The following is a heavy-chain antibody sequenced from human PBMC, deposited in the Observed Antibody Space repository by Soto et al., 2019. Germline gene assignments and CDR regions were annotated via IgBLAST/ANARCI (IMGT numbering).Heavy chain of an antibody. CDR1: GFTFSDYY. CDR3: ASGLLWFGEVYSLAFDI. CDR2: ISRSSSYT. J-gene: IGHJ3*02. V-gene: IGHV3-11*05. Sequence: QVQLVESGGGLVKPGGSLRLSCAASGFTFSDYYMSWIRQAPGKGLEWVSYISRSSSYTNYADSVKGRFTISRDNAKNSLYLQMNSLRAEDTAVYYCASGLLWFGEVYSLAFDIWGQGTMVTVSS. D-gene: IGHD3-10*01.